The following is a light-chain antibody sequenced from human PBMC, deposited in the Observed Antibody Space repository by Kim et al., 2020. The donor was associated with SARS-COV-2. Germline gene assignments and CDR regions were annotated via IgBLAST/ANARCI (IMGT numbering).Light chain of an antibody. CDR1: SLRSYY. CDR2: GKN. J-gene: IGLJ2*01. Sequence: ALGQKVRITCQGDSLRSYYASWYQQKPGQAPVLVIYGKNNRPSGIPDRFSGSSSRNTASLTITGAQAEDEADYYCNSRDSSGNHVVFGGGTQLTVL. V-gene: IGLV3-19*01. CDR3: NSRDSSGNHVV.